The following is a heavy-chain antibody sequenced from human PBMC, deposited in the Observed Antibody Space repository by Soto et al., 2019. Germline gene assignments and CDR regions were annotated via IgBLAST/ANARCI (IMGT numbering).Heavy chain of an antibody. D-gene: IGHD6-19*01. CDR3: ARIHWAQSSLDY. CDR2: VTHSGTA. Sequence: PSETLSLTCTVSGGSIDSGAFSLSWIRQPPGKGLEWIGYVTHSGTAYSIPSLNGRLTLSVDSSQTQFSLKLTSVTAADSAFYYCARIHWAQSSLDYWGRGILVTVSS. J-gene: IGHJ4*02. V-gene: IGHV4-30-2*01. CDR1: GGSIDSGAFS.